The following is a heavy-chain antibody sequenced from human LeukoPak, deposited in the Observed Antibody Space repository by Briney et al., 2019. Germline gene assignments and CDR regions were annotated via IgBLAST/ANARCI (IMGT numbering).Heavy chain of an antibody. D-gene: IGHD4-17*01. CDR1: GGTFSSYA. J-gene: IGHJ4*02. Sequence: GSSVKVSCKASGGTFSSYAISWVRQAPGQGLEWMGRIIPILGIANYAQKFQGRVTITADKSTSTAYMELSSLRSEDTAVYYCARDYGGNFGSDYWGQGTLVTVSS. CDR2: IIPILGIA. CDR3: ARDYGGNFGSDY. V-gene: IGHV1-69*04.